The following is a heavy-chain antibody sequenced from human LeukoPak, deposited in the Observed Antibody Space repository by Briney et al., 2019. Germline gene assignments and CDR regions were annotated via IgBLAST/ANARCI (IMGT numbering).Heavy chain of an antibody. CDR3: ARLKRGGPQSPFDY. CDR1: GGSFSSYF. D-gene: IGHD3-10*01. Sequence: KPSETLSLTCAVYGGSFSSYFWSLIRQPPGKGLEWIGEIIHSGSANYNPSLKSRVTISVDTSKNQFSLNLSSVTAADTAVYYCARLKRGGPQSPFDYWGQGTLVTVSS. V-gene: IGHV4-34*12. J-gene: IGHJ4*02. CDR2: IIHSGSA.